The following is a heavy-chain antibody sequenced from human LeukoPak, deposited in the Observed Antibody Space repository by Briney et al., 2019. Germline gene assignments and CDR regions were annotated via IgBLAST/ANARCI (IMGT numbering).Heavy chain of an antibody. CDR2: MYYSGST. J-gene: IGHJ5*02. D-gene: IGHD2-2*01. CDR1: GGSISSSSSY. Sequence: SETLSLTCTVSGGSISSSSSYWGWIRQSPGRGLEWIGNMYYSGSTYYNPSLKSRVTISVDASRNLFSLKLSSVTAADTAVYYCATYHQRFDPWGQGTLVTVSS. V-gene: IGHV4-39*02. CDR3: ATYHQRFDP.